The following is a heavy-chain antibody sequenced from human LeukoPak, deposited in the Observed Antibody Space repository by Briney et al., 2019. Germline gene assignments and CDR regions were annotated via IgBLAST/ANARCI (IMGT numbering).Heavy chain of an antibody. V-gene: IGHV3-53*01. CDR1: GFFVTSNY. Sequence: GGSLRLSCAASGFFVTSNYVSWVRQAPGKGLEWVSVIYSDGSTYYADSVKGRFTISRDNSKNTLYLQMNSLRAEDTAVYYCARDPGYSYGYDYWGQGTLVAVSS. J-gene: IGHJ4*02. D-gene: IGHD5-18*01. CDR3: ARDPGYSYGYDY. CDR2: IYSDGST.